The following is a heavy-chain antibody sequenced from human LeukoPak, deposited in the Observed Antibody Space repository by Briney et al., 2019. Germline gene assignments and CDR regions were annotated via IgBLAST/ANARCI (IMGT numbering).Heavy chain of an antibody. J-gene: IGHJ4*02. CDR1: GGSINSYY. CDR3: ARHGGTSGYLYYFDY. Sequence: SETLSLTCTVFGGSINSYYWSWIRQPPGEGLEWIGHIYYSGSTNYDASLKSRVTISVDTSQNHFSLKLTSVTAADTAVYYCARHGGTSGYLYYFDYWGQGTLVTVSS. CDR2: IYYSGST. V-gene: IGHV4-59*08. D-gene: IGHD3-22*01.